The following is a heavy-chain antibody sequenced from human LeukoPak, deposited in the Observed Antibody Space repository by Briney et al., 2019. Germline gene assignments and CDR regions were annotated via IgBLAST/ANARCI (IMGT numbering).Heavy chain of an antibody. V-gene: IGHV4-39*07. D-gene: IGHD3-22*01. Sequence: PSETLSLTCTVSGGSISSSSYYWGWIRQPPGKGLEWIGSIYYSGSTYYNPSLKSRVTISVDTSKNQFSLKLSSVTAADTAVYYCARGDWYDSSGYYRGGYYYYMDVWGKGTTVTVSS. CDR1: GGSISSSSYY. J-gene: IGHJ6*03. CDR3: ARGDWYDSSGYYRGGYYYYMDV. CDR2: IYYSGST.